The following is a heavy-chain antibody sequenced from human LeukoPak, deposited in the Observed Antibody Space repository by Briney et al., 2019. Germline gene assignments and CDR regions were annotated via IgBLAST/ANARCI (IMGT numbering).Heavy chain of an antibody. CDR3: ARQRVVPAAVSFDY. D-gene: IGHD2-2*01. J-gene: IGHJ4*02. CDR1: GYTFTSYG. Sequence: ASVKVSCKASGYTFTSYGISWVRQAPRQGLEWMGWISAYNGNTNYAQKLQGRVTMTTDTSTSTAYMELRSLRSDDTAVYYCARQRVVPAAVSFDYWGQGTLVSVSS. CDR2: ISAYNGNT. V-gene: IGHV1-18*04.